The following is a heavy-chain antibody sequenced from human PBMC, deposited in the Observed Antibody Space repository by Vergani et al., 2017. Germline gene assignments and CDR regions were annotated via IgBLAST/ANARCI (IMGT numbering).Heavy chain of an antibody. Sequence: QVQLQQWGAGLLKPSETLSLTCAVYGGSFSGYYWSWIRQPPGKGLEWIGEINHSGSTNYNPSLKSRVTISVDTSKNQFSLKLSSVTAADTAVYYCARDLRYDFWSGYIDYWGQGTLVTVSS. CDR3: ARDLRYDFWSGYIDY. CDR1: GGSFSGYY. CDR2: INHSGST. D-gene: IGHD3-3*01. J-gene: IGHJ4*02. V-gene: IGHV4-34*01.